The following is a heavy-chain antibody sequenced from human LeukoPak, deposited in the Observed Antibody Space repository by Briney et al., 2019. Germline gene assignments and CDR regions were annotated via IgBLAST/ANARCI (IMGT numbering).Heavy chain of an antibody. CDR3: ARAPWSYGLFYFDY. CDR2: IYSGGST. D-gene: IGHD3-10*01. J-gene: IGHJ4*02. Sequence: GGSLRLSCAASGFTVSSNYMSWVRQAPGKGLEWVSVIYSGGSTYYADSVKGRFTISRDNSKNTLYLQMNSLRAEDTAVYYCARAPWSYGLFYFDYWGQGTLVTVPS. CDR1: GFTVSSNY. V-gene: IGHV3-53*01.